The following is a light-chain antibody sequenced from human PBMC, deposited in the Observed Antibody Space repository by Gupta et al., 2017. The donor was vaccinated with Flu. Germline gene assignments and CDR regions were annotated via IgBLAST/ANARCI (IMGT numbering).Light chain of an antibody. J-gene: IGKJ1*01. CDR1: QGIRND. Sequence: DIQMTQSPSSLSASVGDTVTITCRASQGIRNDLMWYQQKPGKAPKRLIYAASSLQSGVPSRFSGSGSGTEFTLTISSLQPEDFATYYCLQHNSDTRTFGQGTKVEIK. V-gene: IGKV1-17*01. CDR2: AAS. CDR3: LQHNSDTRT.